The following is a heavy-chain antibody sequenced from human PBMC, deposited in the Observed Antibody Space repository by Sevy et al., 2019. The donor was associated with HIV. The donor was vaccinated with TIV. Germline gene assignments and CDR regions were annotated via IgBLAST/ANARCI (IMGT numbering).Heavy chain of an antibody. V-gene: IGHV3-21*06. J-gene: IGHJ3*01. CDR2: ISYNSNFI. Sequence: GGSLRLSCTVTGFTFSGFSFSHYTMNGVRQAPGRGLEWVSSISYNSNFILYADPVKGRFTISRDDAKNSLFLLMDRLRADDTAMYYCALTNSADYYDSGAFHLWGRGTMVTVSS. CDR3: ALTNSADYYDSGAFHL. D-gene: IGHD3-22*01. CDR1: GFSFSHYT.